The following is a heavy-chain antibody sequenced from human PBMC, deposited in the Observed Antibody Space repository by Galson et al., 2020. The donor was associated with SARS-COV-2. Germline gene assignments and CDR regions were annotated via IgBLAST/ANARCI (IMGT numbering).Heavy chain of an antibody. J-gene: IGHJ6*02. CDR1: GGSFSGYY. CDR2: ITHSGSA. CDR3: AGGRPSSYGSGSDFLDYYYYGMEV. V-gene: IGHV4-34*01. D-gene: IGHD3-10*01. Sequence: SQTLSLTCAVYGGSFSGYYWSWVRQPPGKGLEWLGEITHSGSATYNPSLESRLTISIDASKNQFSLKVTSVTATDSAIYYCAGGRPSSYGSGSDFLDYYYYGMEVWGHGTTVTVSS.